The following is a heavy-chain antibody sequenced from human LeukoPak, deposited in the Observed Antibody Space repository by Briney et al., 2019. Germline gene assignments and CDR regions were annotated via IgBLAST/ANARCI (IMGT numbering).Heavy chain of an antibody. J-gene: IGHJ4*02. CDR3: ARAKGRSPLFDY. CDR1: GDSVSSNSAA. V-gene: IGHV6-1*01. CDR2: TYYRSKWYN. Sequence: SQTLSLTCAISGDSVSSNSAAWNWIRQSPSRGLEWLGRTYYRSKWYNDYAVSAKGRIAINPDTSKNQFSLQLNSVTPEDTAVYYCARAKGRSPLFDYWGQGTLVTASS. D-gene: IGHD6-13*01.